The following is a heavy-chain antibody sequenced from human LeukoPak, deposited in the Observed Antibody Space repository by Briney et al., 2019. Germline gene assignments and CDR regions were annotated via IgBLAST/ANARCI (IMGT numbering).Heavy chain of an antibody. Sequence: SETPSLTCTVSGGSISSYYWSWIRQPPGKGLEWIGYIYYSGSTNYNPSLKSRVTISVDTSKNQFSLKLSSVTAADTAVYYFARARWFDYRGQGTLVTVSS. CDR2: IYYSGST. CDR1: GGSISSYY. CDR3: ARARWFDY. J-gene: IGHJ5*01. V-gene: IGHV4-59*01.